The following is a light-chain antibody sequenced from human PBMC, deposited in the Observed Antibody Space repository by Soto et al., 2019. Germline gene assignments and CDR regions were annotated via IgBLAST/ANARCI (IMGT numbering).Light chain of an antibody. CDR1: SSDVGGYNY. V-gene: IGLV2-14*01. Sequence: QSVLTQPASVSGSPGQSITISCTGTSSDVGGYNYVSWYQQHPGKAPKLMIYEVSNRPSGVSNRFSGSKSGNTASLTISGLQAEDEAGYYCSPYTSSSTRVFGTGTKVTVL. J-gene: IGLJ1*01. CDR3: SPYTSSSTRV. CDR2: EVS.